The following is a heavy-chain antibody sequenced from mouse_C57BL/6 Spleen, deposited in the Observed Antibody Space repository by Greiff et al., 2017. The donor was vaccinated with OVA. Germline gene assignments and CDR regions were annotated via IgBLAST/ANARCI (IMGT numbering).Heavy chain of an antibody. CDR2: INPNYGTT. D-gene: IGHD1-1*01. Sequence: LVESGPELVKPGASVKISCKASGYSFTDYNMNWVKQSNGKSLEWIGVINPNYGTTSYNQKFKGKATLTVDQSSSTAYMQLNSLTSEDSAVYYCARYYYGSSLYAMDYWGQGTSVTVSS. V-gene: IGHV1-39*01. CDR3: ARYYYGSSLYAMDY. CDR1: GYSFTDYN. J-gene: IGHJ4*01.